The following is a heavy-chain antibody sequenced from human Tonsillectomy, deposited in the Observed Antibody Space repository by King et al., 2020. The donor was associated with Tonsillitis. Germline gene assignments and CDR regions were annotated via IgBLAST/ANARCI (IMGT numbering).Heavy chain of an antibody. CDR1: GFTFSSYA. V-gene: IGHV3-30*01. J-gene: IGHJ2*01. Sequence: VQLVESGGGVVQPGRSLRLSCASSGFTFSSYAMHWVRPAPCKGLEGGAVISYDGSNKNSADSVKGRFTISRDNSKNTLYLQMKNLRAEDTAVYYCARDGGRVTIHFEGYFDLWGRGTLVTVSS. CDR3: ARDGGRVTIHFEGYFDL. D-gene: IGHD3-3*01. CDR2: ISYDGSNK.